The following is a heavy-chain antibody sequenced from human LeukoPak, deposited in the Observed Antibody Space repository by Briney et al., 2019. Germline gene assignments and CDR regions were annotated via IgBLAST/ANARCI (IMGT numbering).Heavy chain of an antibody. CDR2: IYSGGTT. V-gene: IGHV3-66*01. D-gene: IGHD6-19*01. CDR1: RFTVSSSNY. Sequence: PGGSLRLSCAASRFTVSSSNYMTWVRQAPGKGLEWVSVIYSGGTTYCADSVKGRFTISRDNSKNTLYLQMNSLRAEDTAVYYCARGAVYSSGWYDYWGQGTLVTVSS. J-gene: IGHJ4*02. CDR3: ARGAVYSSGWYDY.